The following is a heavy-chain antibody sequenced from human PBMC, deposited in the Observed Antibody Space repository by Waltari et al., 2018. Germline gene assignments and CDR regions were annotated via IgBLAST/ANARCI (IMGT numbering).Heavy chain of an antibody. Sequence: QVLLVQSGAELKTPGASVKVSCKASGYTFPNYDINWLRQATGQGLEWVGWMNPKNGNTLYAQKFQGRVTLTRDNSINTAYMELTSLTSDDTGVYYCARGLDSNSWYGAHFWGQGTLVTVAS. J-gene: IGHJ4*02. CDR1: GYTFPNYD. CDR2: MNPKNGNT. V-gene: IGHV1-8*01. D-gene: IGHD6-13*01. CDR3: ARGLDSNSWYGAHF.